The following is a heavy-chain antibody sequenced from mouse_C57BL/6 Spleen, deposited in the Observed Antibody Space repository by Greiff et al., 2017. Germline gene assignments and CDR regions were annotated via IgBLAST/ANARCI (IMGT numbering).Heavy chain of an antibody. J-gene: IGHJ3*01. D-gene: IGHD1-1*01. V-gene: IGHV14-4*01. CDR3: THYYGSSAWFAY. CDR2: IDPENGDT. CDR1: GFNIKDDY. Sequence: VQLQQSGAELVRPGASVKLSCTASGFNIKDDYMHWVKQRPEQGLEWIGWIDPENGDTEYASKFQGKATITADTSSNTAYLQLRSLTSEDTAVYYCTHYYGSSAWFAYWGQGTLVTVSA.